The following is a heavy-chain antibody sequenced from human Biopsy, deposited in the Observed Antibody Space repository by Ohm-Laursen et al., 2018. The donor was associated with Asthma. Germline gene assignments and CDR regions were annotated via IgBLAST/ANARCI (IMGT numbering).Heavy chain of an antibody. D-gene: IGHD6-19*01. V-gene: IGHV1-69*13. Sequence: VKISCKAPGGTLSNFAIGWGRQAPGQGLEWLGGIMTVFGTTNYAQKFQGRVTITADESTSTTYMEVTSLRSEDTAIYYCARCQVGYSSGWSLLLKKIYYSGMDVWGQGTAVTVSS. CDR1: GGTLSNFA. J-gene: IGHJ6*02. CDR2: IMTVFGTT. CDR3: ARCQVGYSSGWSLLLKKIYYSGMDV.